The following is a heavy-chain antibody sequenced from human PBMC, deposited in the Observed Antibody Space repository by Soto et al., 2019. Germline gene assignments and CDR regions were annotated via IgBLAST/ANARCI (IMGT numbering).Heavy chain of an antibody. V-gene: IGHV3-30*03. CDR2: LSYDGRNT. CDR1: GFTFSNSG. J-gene: IGHJ1*01. CDR3: VRIRGSRGLSDLQF. Sequence: QEQLVESGGGVVQPGRSLNLSCATSGFTFSNSGFHWVRQAPGKGLEWVSTLSYDGRNTYYAESVQGRFTISRDKAKKRVFLKMGNMTAEDTAVYYCVRIRGSRGLSDLQFWGQGTMVIVST. D-gene: IGHD6-13*01.